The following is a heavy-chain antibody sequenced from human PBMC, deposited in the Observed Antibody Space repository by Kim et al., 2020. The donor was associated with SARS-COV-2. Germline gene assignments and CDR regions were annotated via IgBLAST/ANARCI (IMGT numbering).Heavy chain of an antibody. Sequence: GGSLRLSCAASGFTFSSYGMHWVRQAPGKGLEWVAVIWYDGSNKYYADSVKGRFTLSRDNSKNTLYLQMNSLRAEDTAVYYCAVQGALGSSSWYYFDYWGQGTLVTVSS. CDR2: IWYDGSNK. D-gene: IGHD6-13*01. CDR3: AVQGALGSSSWYYFDY. CDR1: GFTFSSYG. V-gene: IGHV3-33*01. J-gene: IGHJ4*02.